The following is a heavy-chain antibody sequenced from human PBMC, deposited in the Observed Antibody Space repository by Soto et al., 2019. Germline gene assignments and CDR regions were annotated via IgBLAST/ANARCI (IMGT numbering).Heavy chain of an antibody. J-gene: IGHJ4*02. CDR2: INPSGGST. CDR1: GYTFTSYY. Sequence: GASVKVSCKASGYTFTSYYMHWVRQAPGQGLEWMGIINPSGGSTSYAQKFQGRVTMTRDTSISTAYMELSGLGSEDTAVYYCAREGYYYDYWGQGTQVTVSS. CDR3: AREGYYYDY. D-gene: IGHD3-22*01. V-gene: IGHV1-46*01.